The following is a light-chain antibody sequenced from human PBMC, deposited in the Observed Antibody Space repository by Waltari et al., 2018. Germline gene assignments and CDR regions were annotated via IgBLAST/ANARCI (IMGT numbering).Light chain of an antibody. CDR2: YAS. CDR1: QSVDNQ. V-gene: IGKV3-11*01. Sequence: EIVLTQSPATLSLSSGERATLSCLASQSVDNQLAWYQQKPGQAPRLLLYYASNRATGIPARFSGSGSGTDFTLTISSLEPEDFALYYCQQRSHWPPGFGGGTKVEIK. J-gene: IGKJ4*01. CDR3: QQRSHWPPG.